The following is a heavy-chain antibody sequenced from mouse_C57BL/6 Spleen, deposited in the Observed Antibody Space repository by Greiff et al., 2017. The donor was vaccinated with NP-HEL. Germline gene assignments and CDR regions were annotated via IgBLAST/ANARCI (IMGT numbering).Heavy chain of an antibody. CDR2: ISDGGSYT. V-gene: IGHV5-4*01. D-gene: IGHD2-1*01. CDR3: ARDEGLLLNYFDY. J-gene: IGHJ2*01. CDR1: GFTFSSYA. Sequence: EVQLVESGGGLVKPGGSLKLSCAASGFTFSSYAMSWVRQTPEKRLEWVATISDGGSYTYYPDNVKGRFTISRDNAKNNLYLQMSHLKSEDTAMYYCARDEGLLLNYFDYWGQGTTLTVSS.